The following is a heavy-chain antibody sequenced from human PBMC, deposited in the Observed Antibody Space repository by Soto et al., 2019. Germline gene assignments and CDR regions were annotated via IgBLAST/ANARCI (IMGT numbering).Heavy chain of an antibody. J-gene: IGHJ5*02. CDR3: ARLTTVRGVRFDP. Sequence: SETLSLTCTVSGGSISSYYWSWIRQPPGKGLEWIGYIYYSGSTNYNPSLKSRVTISLDTSTKQFSLKLSSVTATDTAVYYCARLTTVRGVRFDPWGQGTLVTVSS. CDR1: GGSISSYY. V-gene: IGHV4-59*08. CDR2: IYYSGST. D-gene: IGHD3-10*01.